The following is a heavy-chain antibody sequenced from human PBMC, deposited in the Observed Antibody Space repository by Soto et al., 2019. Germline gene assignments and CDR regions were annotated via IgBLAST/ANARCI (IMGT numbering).Heavy chain of an antibody. Sequence: QVQLQESGPGLVKPSETLSLTCTVSGGSISSYYWSWIRQPPGKGLEWIGYIYYSGSTNYNPSLKSRVTISVDTSKNQFSLKLSSVTAADTAVYYCARQGRGSYYDFWSGFSPGTYYYYYNMDVWGKGTTVTVSS. D-gene: IGHD3-3*01. V-gene: IGHV4-59*08. CDR1: GGSISSYY. CDR2: IYYSGST. J-gene: IGHJ6*03. CDR3: ARQGRGSYYDFWSGFSPGTYYYYYNMDV.